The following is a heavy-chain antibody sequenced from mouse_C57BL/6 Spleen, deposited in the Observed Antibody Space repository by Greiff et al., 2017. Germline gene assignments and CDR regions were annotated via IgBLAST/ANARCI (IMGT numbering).Heavy chain of an antibody. CDR1: GYAFSSYW. V-gene: IGHV1-80*01. Sequence: VKLQESGAELVKPGASVKISCKASGYAFSSYWMNWVKQRPGKGLEWIGQIYPGDGDTNYNGKFKGKATLTADKSSSTAYMQLSSLTSEDSAVYFCARQGYYGSSPFDYWGQGTTLTVSS. CDR2: IYPGDGDT. CDR3: ARQGYYGSSPFDY. D-gene: IGHD1-1*01. J-gene: IGHJ2*01.